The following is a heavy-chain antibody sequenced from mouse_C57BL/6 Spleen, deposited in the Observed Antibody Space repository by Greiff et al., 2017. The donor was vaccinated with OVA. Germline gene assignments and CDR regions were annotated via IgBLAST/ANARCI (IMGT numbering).Heavy chain of an antibody. J-gene: IGHJ2*01. CDR1: GYTFTSYW. Sequence: VQLQQPGAELVMPGASVKLSCKASGYTFTSYWMHWVKQRPGQGLEWIGEIDPSDSYTNYNQKFKGKSTLTVEKSSSTAYMQLSNLTSEDSAVYYCARSNSNFFDYWGQGTTLTVSS. D-gene: IGHD2-5*01. CDR3: ARSNSNFFDY. V-gene: IGHV1-69*01. CDR2: IDPSDSYT.